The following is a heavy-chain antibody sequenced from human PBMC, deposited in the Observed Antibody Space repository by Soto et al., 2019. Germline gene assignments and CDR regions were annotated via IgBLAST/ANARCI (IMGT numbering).Heavy chain of an antibody. D-gene: IGHD3-22*01. CDR3: ARLVYDRSGYRPG. V-gene: IGHV4-39*01. CDR1: GGSISSSSYY. CDR2: IYYSGST. J-gene: IGHJ4*02. Sequence: QLQLQESGPGLVKPSETLSLTCTVSGGSISSSSYYWGWIRQPPGKGLEWIGSIYYSGSTYYNPSLKNRDNLSGDTSNNQVCQKLSSVAAAHTAVYYCARLVYDRSGYRPGWGQGTLVTVSS.